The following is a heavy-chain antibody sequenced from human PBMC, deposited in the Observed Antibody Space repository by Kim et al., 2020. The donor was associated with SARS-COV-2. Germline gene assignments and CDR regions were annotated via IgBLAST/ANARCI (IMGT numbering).Heavy chain of an antibody. CDR2: INHSGST. D-gene: IGHD3-22*01. CDR1: GGSFSGYY. CDR3: AKSSGPVSGWFDP. V-gene: IGHV4-34*01. J-gene: IGHJ5*02. Sequence: SETLSLTCAVYGGSFSGYYWSWIRQPPGKGLEWIGEINHSGSTNYNPSLKSRVTISVDTSKNQFSLKLSSVTAADTAVYYCAKSSGPVSGWFDPWGQGTL.